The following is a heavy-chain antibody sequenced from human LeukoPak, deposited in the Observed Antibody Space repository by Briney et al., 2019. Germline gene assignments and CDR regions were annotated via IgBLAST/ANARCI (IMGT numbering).Heavy chain of an antibody. Sequence: SETLSLTCNVSGDTVINNHYYWGWIRQSPGKGLEWIANIFYSGALFSRGDTYYNPSLKSRVTISVDTSKNEFSLKVRSVTAADTAVYYCASWRGYRGYDYGFDYWGQGTLVTVSS. D-gene: IGHD5-12*01. CDR2: IFYSGALFSRGDT. J-gene: IGHJ4*02. CDR1: GDTVINNHYY. CDR3: ASWRGYRGYDYGFDY. V-gene: IGHV4-39*07.